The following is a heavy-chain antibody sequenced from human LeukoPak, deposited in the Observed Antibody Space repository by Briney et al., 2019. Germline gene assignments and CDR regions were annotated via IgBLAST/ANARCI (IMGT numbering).Heavy chain of an antibody. J-gene: IGHJ4*02. D-gene: IGHD3-22*01. V-gene: IGHV3-23*01. Sequence: GGSLRLSCAASGFTFSSNAMSWVRQAPGKGLEWVSAISGSGGSTYYADSVKGRFTISRDNSKNTVYLQMNSLRVEDTAVYHCARRRYYYDSSGPFDYWGQGTLVTVSS. CDR3: ARRRYYYDSSGPFDY. CDR1: GFTFSSNA. CDR2: ISGSGGST.